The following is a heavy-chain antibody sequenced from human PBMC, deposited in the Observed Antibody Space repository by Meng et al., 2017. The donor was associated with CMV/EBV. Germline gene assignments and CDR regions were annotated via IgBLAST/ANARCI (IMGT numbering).Heavy chain of an antibody. Sequence: ASVKVSCKASGYTFTSYDINWVRQATGQGLEWMGWMNPNSGNTGYAQKFQGRVTISVDTSKNQFSLKLSSVTAADTAVYYCASEILNYCSSTSCYHTRYGMDVWGQGTTVTVSS. CDR3: ASEILNYCSSTSCYHTRYGMDV. CDR1: GYTFTSYD. CDR2: MNPNSGNT. V-gene: IGHV1-8*02. J-gene: IGHJ6*02. D-gene: IGHD2-2*01.